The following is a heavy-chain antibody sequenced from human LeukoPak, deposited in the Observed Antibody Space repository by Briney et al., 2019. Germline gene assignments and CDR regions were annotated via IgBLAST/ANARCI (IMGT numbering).Heavy chain of an antibody. CDR1: GGSISSSTYS. CDR2: IFYSGSP. D-gene: IGHD2-21*01. CDR3: ARDRFPEHIGYFDY. Sequence: PSETLSLTCTVSGGSISSSTYSWGWIRQPPGKGLEWIGSIFYSGSPYYNPSLKSRLTISVDTSKNQFSLKLSSVTAADTAVYYCARDRFPEHIGYFDYWGQGTLVTVSS. V-gene: IGHV4-39*07. J-gene: IGHJ4*02.